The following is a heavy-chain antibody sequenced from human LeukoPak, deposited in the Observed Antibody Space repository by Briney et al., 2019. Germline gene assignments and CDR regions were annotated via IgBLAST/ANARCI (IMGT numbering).Heavy chain of an antibody. D-gene: IGHD1-14*01. CDR1: GFTFDDYG. J-gene: IGHJ4*02. CDR2: ISNSDYST. V-gene: IGHV3-23*01. Sequence: GGSLRLSCAASGFTFDDYGMSWVRQAPGKGLEWVSTISNSDYSTYYADSVKGRFTISRANSENTLYLQMNNLRAEDTAVYYCAKATGYLLWGQGTLVTVSS. CDR3: AKATGYLL.